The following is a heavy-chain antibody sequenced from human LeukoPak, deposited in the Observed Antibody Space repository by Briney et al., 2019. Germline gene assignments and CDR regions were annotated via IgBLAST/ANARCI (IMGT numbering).Heavy chain of an antibody. D-gene: IGHD6-6*01. CDR3: ARGLEKLEYSSSSAISGDY. CDR1: GFTFSSYS. Sequence: GGSLRLSCAASGFTFSSYSMNWVRQAPGKGLEWVSYISSSSSSTIYYADSVKGRFTISRDNAKNSLYLQMNSLRAEDTAVYYCARGLEKLEYSSSSAISGDYWGQGTLVTVSS. V-gene: IGHV3-48*01. J-gene: IGHJ4*02. CDR2: ISSSSSSTI.